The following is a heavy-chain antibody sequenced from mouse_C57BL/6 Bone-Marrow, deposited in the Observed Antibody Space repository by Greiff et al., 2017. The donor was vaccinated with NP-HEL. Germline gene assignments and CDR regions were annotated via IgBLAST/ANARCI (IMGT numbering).Heavy chain of an antibody. CDR1: GFTFSDYG. V-gene: IGHV5-17*01. D-gene: IGHD1-1*01. Sequence: EVQRVESGGGLVKPGGSLKLSCAASGFTFSDYGMHWVRQAPEKGLEWVAYISSGSSTIYYADTVKGRFTISRDNAKNTLFLQMTSLRSEDTAMYYCARNPLITTVVAPYAMDYWGQGTSVTVSS. CDR2: ISSGSSTI. CDR3: ARNPLITTVVAPYAMDY. J-gene: IGHJ4*01.